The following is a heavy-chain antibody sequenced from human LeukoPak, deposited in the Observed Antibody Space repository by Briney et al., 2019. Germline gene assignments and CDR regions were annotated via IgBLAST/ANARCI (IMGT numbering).Heavy chain of an antibody. CDR3: ARGQAVVATRLDY. D-gene: IGHD5-12*01. J-gene: IGHJ4*02. Sequence: PSETLSLTCAVSGGSFSGYYWSWIRQPPAKGLEWIGEINHSGSTNYNPSLKSRVTISLDTSKNHFSLKLRSLTPSPPPVHYLARGQAVVATRLDYWGQGTLVTVSS. CDR1: GGSFSGYY. CDR2: INHSGST. V-gene: IGHV4-34*01.